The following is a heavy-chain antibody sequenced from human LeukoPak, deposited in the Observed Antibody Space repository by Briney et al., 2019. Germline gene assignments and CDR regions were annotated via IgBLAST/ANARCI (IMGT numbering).Heavy chain of an antibody. J-gene: IGHJ4*02. CDR3: AVGYCSSTSCYSPEDY. Sequence: SVKVSCKASGGTFSSYAISWVRQAPGQGLEWMGRIIPVLGIANYAQKFQGRVTITADKSTSTAYMELSSLRSEDTAVYYCAVGYCSSTSCYSPEDYWGQGTLVTVSS. V-gene: IGHV1-69*04. CDR2: IIPVLGIA. CDR1: GGTFSSYA. D-gene: IGHD2-2*01.